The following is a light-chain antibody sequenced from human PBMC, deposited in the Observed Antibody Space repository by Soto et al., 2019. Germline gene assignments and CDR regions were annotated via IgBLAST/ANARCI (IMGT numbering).Light chain of an antibody. CDR1: SSDVGGSNY. V-gene: IGLV2-14*03. Sequence: QSALTQPASVSGSPGQSITISCTGTSSDVGGSNYVSWYQQHPGKAPNLIIFDVSHRPSGFSNLFSGSKSGTTASLTISGLQAEDEADYYCSSYTSSSTYVFGTGTKLTVL. CDR2: DVS. CDR3: SSYTSSSTYV. J-gene: IGLJ1*01.